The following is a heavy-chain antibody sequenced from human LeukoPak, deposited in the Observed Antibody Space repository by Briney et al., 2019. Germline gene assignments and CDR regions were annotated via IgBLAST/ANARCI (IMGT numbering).Heavy chain of an antibody. J-gene: IGHJ3*02. V-gene: IGHV4-34*01. CDR3: ARIVMVITSDDAFDI. Sequence: PSETLSLTCAVYGGSFSGHYWSWIRQPPGKGLEWIGEINHSGSTNYNPSLKSRVTISVDTSKNQFSLKLSSVTAADTAVYYCARIVMVITSDDAFDIWGQGTMVTVSS. CDR1: GGSFSGHY. CDR2: INHSGST. D-gene: IGHD3-22*01.